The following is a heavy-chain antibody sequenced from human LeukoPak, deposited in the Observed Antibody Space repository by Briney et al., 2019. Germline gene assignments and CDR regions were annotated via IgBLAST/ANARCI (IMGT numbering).Heavy chain of an antibody. J-gene: IGHJ6*03. Sequence: GGSLRLSCAASGFTFSSYTMSWVRQAPGKGLEWVANIKQDGSEKYYVDSVKGRFTISRDNAKNSLYLQMNSLRAEDTAVYYCARVEYDFWSGYPYYYYYYMDVWGKGTTVTVSS. CDR2: IKQDGSEK. V-gene: IGHV3-7*01. CDR3: ARVEYDFWSGYPYYYYYYMDV. D-gene: IGHD3-3*01. CDR1: GFTFSSYT.